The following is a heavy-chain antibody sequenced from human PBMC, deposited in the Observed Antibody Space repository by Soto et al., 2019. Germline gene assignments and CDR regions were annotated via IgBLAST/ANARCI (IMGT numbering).Heavy chain of an antibody. V-gene: IGHV1-18*01. CDR3: ARERSGYNHTFDP. CDR2: ISPYSGNT. J-gene: IGHJ5*02. CDR1: GYTFTTYD. D-gene: IGHD5-12*01. Sequence: QVQLVQSGAEVKKPGASVKVSCKASGYTFTTYDLSWVRQAPGQGLEWMGWISPYSGNTKYAQKLQGRVTMTTDTSTNTAYVELRSLRSDDTAVYYCARERSGYNHTFDPWGQGTLVTVSS.